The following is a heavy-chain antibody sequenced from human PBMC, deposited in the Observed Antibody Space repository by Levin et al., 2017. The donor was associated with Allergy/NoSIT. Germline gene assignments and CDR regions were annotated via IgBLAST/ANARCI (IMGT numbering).Heavy chain of an antibody. CDR1: GYSFTSYW. D-gene: IGHD3-10*01. Sequence: GESLKISCKGSGYSFTSYWIGWVRQMPGKGLEWMGIIYPGDSDTRYSPSFQGQVTISADKSISTAYLQWSSLKASDTAMYYCARLFGTHYYYGSGRGAFDIWGQGTMVTVSS. J-gene: IGHJ3*02. CDR2: IYPGDSDT. CDR3: ARLFGTHYYYGSGRGAFDI. V-gene: IGHV5-51*01.